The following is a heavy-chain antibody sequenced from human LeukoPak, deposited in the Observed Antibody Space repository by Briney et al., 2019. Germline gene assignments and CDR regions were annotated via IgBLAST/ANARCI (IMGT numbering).Heavy chain of an antibody. D-gene: IGHD3-10*01. CDR3: ARQNYGSAPLRY. CDR1: GGSFSGYY. CDR2: INHSGST. V-gene: IGHV4-34*01. J-gene: IGHJ4*02. Sequence: TSSETLSLTCAVYGGSFSGYYWSWIRQPPGKGLEWIGEINHSGSTNYNPSLMSRVTISVDTSKNQFSLKLSSVTAADTAVYFCARQNYGSAPLRYWGQGTLVTVSS.